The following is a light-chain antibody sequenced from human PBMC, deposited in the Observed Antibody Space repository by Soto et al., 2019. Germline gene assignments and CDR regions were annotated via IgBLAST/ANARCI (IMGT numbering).Light chain of an antibody. V-gene: IGKV1-12*01. CDR1: QGISSW. CDR2: AAS. CDR3: QQANHFPLT. J-gene: IGKJ4*01. Sequence: DIQMTQSPSAVSASVGDRVTITCRAIQGISSWLACFQQKPWKAPKLMIYAASSLKGAVPSRFSGSGSGTDFTLTISILQPEEFATYYCQQANHFPLTVGGGTKVE.